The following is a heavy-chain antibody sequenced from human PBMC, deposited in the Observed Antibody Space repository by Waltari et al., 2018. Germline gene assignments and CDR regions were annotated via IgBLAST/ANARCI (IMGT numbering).Heavy chain of an antibody. J-gene: IGHJ4*02. V-gene: IGHV1-2*06. D-gene: IGHD5-12*01. CDR3: ARERGGGYDDYPDY. CDR1: GYTFTGYY. Sequence: QVQLVQSGAEVKKPGASVKVSCKDSGYTFTGYYMHWGRQAPGQGLEWMGRINPNSGGTNYAQKFQGRVTMTRDTSISTAYMELSRLRSDDTAVYYCARERGGGYDDYPDYWGQGTLVTVSS. CDR2: INPNSGGT.